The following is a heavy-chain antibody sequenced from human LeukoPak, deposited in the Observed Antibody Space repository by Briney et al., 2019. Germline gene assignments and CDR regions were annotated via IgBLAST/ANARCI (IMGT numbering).Heavy chain of an antibody. J-gene: IGHJ6*02. V-gene: IGHV1-8*01. Sequence: ASVKVSCKASGYTFTSYDINWVRQATGQGLEWMGWMNPNSGNTGYAQKFQGRVTMTRNTSISTAYMELSSLGSEDTAVYYCARVNYDFWSGYYKDVWGQGTTVTVSS. CDR2: MNPNSGNT. CDR3: ARVNYDFWSGYYKDV. D-gene: IGHD3-3*01. CDR1: GYTFTSYD.